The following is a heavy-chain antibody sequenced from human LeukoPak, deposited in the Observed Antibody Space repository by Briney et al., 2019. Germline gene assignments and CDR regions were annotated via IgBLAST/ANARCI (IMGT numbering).Heavy chain of an antibody. V-gene: IGHV4-31*03. CDR2: IYYSGST. CDR1: GGSISSGGYY. D-gene: IGHD4-17*01. Sequence: PSQTPSLTCTVSGGSISSGGYYWSWIRQHPGKGLEWIGYIYYSGSTYYNPSLKSRVTISVDTSKNQFSLKLSSVTAADTAVYYCARGYDYGDYDFDYWGQGTLVTVSS. CDR3: ARGYDYGDYDFDY. J-gene: IGHJ4*02.